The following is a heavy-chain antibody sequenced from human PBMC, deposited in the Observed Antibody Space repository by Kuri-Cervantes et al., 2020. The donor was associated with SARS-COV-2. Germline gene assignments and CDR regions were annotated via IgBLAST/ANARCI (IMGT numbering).Heavy chain of an antibody. CDR3: NCGVERQTIYHWVSEKEDFDI. CDR2: IRSKAYGGTT. CDR1: GFTFGDYA. Sequence: SLKISCTASGFTFGDYAMSWFRQAPGKGLEWVGFIRSKAYGGTTEYAASGKGRFTISRDDSKNIAYLQMNSLKTEDTAVYYCNCGVERQTIYHWVSEKEDFDIWGQGTMVTVSS. D-gene: IGHD1-1*01. J-gene: IGHJ3*02. V-gene: IGHV3-49*03.